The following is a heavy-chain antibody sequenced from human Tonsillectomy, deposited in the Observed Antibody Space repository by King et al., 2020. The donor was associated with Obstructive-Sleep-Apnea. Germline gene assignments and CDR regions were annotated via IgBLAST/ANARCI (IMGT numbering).Heavy chain of an antibody. V-gene: IGHV3-30*02. Sequence: VQLVESGGGVVQPGGSLRLSCAASGFTFSGYGMHWVRQAPGKGLEWVAFIRYDEINEYYADSVKGRFTISRDNSNNTLYLQMNNLRAEDTAVYFCAKAIFMVRGVIFPFDYWGQGTLVTVSS. CDR2: IRYDEINE. CDR3: AKAIFMVRGVIFPFDY. CDR1: GFTFSGYG. J-gene: IGHJ4*02. D-gene: IGHD3-10*01.